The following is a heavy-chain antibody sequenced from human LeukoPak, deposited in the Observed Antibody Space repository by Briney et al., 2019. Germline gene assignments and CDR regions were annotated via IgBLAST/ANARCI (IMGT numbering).Heavy chain of an antibody. D-gene: IGHD3-10*01. V-gene: IGHV3-30*18. Sequence: GRSLRLSCAASGFTFSSYGMHWVRQAPGKGLEWVAVISYDGSNKYYADSVKGRFTISRDNSKNTLYLQMNSLRAEDTAVYYCAKDSPMVRGVIGDWGQGTLVTVSS. CDR2: ISYDGSNK. CDR1: GFTFSSYG. CDR3: AKDSPMVRGVIGD. J-gene: IGHJ4*02.